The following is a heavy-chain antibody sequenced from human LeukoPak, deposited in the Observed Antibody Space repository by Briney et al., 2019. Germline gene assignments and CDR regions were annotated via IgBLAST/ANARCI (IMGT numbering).Heavy chain of an antibody. Sequence: GGSLRPSCAASGFTFSSYGMHWVRQAPGKGLEWVAVISYDGSNKYYADSVKGRFTISRDNSKNTLYLQMNSLRAEDTAVYYCAKDLEREDRTGTFDYWGQGTLVTVSS. V-gene: IGHV3-30*18. CDR1: GFTFSSYG. J-gene: IGHJ4*02. D-gene: IGHD1-1*01. CDR2: ISYDGSNK. CDR3: AKDLEREDRTGTFDY.